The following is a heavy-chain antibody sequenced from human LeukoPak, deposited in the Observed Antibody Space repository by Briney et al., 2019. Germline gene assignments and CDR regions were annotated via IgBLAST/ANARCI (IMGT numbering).Heavy chain of an antibody. Sequence: GGSLRLSCTASGFIFRTYNLHWVRQGPGKGLEWVGRIKRETDGGTTDHAAPVKDRFTISRDDSKNMLFLDMKSLKIEDTGLYYCTTGGGVGAIRTGAYWGQGTLVIVSS. J-gene: IGHJ4*02. V-gene: IGHV3-15*05. CDR1: GFIFRTYN. CDR2: IKRETDGGTT. D-gene: IGHD1-26*01. CDR3: TTGGGVGAIRTGAY.